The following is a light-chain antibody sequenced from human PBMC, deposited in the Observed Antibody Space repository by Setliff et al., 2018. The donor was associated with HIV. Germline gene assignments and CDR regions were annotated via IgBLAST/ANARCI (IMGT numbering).Light chain of an antibody. Sequence: SVLAQPASVSGSPGQSTTISCTGTSSDVGGYSYVSWYQQHPGKAPKLIIFEVRNRPSGVSSRFSGSKSGNTASLTISGLQAEDEADYYCSSYAATNTLPFGTGTKVTVL. J-gene: IGLJ1*01. CDR3: SSYAATNTLP. CDR1: SSDVGGYSY. V-gene: IGLV2-14*01. CDR2: EVR.